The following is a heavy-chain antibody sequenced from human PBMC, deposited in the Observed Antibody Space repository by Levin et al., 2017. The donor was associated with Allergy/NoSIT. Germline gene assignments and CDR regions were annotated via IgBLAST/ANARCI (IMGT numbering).Heavy chain of an antibody. CDR3: GKWWRECSSTSCFSYNGMDV. J-gene: IGHJ6*02. D-gene: IGHD2-2*01. CDR2: TSGSGGGT. Sequence: GGSLRLSCSASGFTFSSYAMGWVRQAPGKGLEWVSSTSGSGGGTYYADSVKGRFTISRDNSRSALYLQMDSLRAEDTAIYYCGKWWRECSSTSCFSYNGMDVWGQGTTVTVSS. CDR1: GFTFSSYA. V-gene: IGHV3-23*01.